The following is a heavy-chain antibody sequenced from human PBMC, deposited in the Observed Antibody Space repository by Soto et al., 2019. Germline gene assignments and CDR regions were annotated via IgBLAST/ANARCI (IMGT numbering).Heavy chain of an antibody. D-gene: IGHD3-10*01. Sequence: GGSLIPSYAASGFTFSNYAVTWVRQAPGKGLEWVSTITNSGRSTYYADSVKGRFTISRDNSKNTLYLQMNSLRAEDTAVYFCAKRPASLICFDYWGQGA. V-gene: IGHV3-23*01. CDR1: GFTFSNYA. CDR3: AKRPASLICFDY. J-gene: IGHJ4*02. CDR2: ITNSGRST.